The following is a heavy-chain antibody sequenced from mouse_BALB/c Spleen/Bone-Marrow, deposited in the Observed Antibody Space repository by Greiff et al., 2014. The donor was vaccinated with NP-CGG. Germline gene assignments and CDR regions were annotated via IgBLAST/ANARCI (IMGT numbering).Heavy chain of an antibody. Sequence: QVQLKDSGPGLVAPSQSLSITCTVSGVSLTSYGVHWVRQPPGKGLEGLGVIWAGGSTNYNSALMSRLCISKDNSKSQVFLKMNSLQTDDTAMYYCARDGDYDEGAWFAYWGQGTLVTVSA. J-gene: IGHJ3*01. V-gene: IGHV2-9*02. D-gene: IGHD2-4*01. CDR3: ARDGDYDEGAWFAY. CDR1: GVSLTSYG. CDR2: IWAGGST.